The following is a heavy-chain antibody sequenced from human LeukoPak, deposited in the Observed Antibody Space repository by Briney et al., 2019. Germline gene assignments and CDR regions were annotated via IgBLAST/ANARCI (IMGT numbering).Heavy chain of an antibody. CDR3: AKLAYSSSSSVDY. V-gene: IGHV3-30*02. CDR2: IRYDGSNK. D-gene: IGHD6-6*01. CDR1: GFTFSTYG. Sequence: GGSLRLSCAASGFTFSTYGVHWVRQAPGKGLEWVAFIRYDGSNKYYADSVKGRFTISRDNSKNTLYLQMNSLRAEDTAVYYCAKLAYSSSSSVDYWGQGTLVTVSS. J-gene: IGHJ4*02.